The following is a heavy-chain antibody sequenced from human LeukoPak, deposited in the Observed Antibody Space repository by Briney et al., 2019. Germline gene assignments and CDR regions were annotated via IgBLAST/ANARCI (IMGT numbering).Heavy chain of an antibody. V-gene: IGHV4-4*02. CDR3: AKHGGRYFDS. CDR2: TSHDGNA. J-gene: IGHJ4*02. Sequence: SETLSLTCAVSGGSISTNTWWSWVRQPPGKGLEWIGQTSHDGNADYTPSLKSRVTISVDKSKNQLSLKLNSVTAADSAVYYCAKHGGRYFDSWGQGTLVTVSS. CDR1: GGSISTNTW. D-gene: IGHD4-23*01.